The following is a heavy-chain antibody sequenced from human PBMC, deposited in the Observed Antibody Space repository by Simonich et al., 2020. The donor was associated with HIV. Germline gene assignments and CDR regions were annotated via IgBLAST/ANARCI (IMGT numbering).Heavy chain of an antibody. V-gene: IGHV1-2*02. CDR3: ARLKVVGTTNVLYYFDY. Sequence: QVQLVQSGAEVKKPGASVKVSCKASGYTFTDYYMNWVRQAPGKGLEWRRWNNPTTGDTNYAQNLQGRVPMTRDTSISTAYRELSRLRSDDTAVYYCARLKVVGTTNVLYYFDYWGQGTLVTVSS. CDR1: GYTFTDYY. J-gene: IGHJ4*02. D-gene: IGHD1-26*01. CDR2: NNPTTGDT.